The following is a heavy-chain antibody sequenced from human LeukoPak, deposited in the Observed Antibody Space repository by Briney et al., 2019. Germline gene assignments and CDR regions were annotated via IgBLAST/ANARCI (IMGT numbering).Heavy chain of an antibody. D-gene: IGHD4-23*01. Sequence: GESLNICCAGSGYMITNYWIGWVRQMAGKGLEWVGIIYPGDSNTRYSPSFQGQVTISVDKSINTAYVQWSSLKASDTAMYYCARRVVNNRNWYFNLWGRGTLVTVSS. CDR3: ARRVVNNRNWYFNL. CDR1: GYMITNYW. J-gene: IGHJ2*01. CDR2: IYPGDSNT. V-gene: IGHV5-51*01.